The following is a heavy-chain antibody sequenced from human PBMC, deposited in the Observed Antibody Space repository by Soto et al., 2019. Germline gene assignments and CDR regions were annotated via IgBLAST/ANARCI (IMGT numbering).Heavy chain of an antibody. CDR1: GFTFSSYA. CDR2: ISYDGSNK. D-gene: IGHD6-13*01. J-gene: IGHJ4*02. V-gene: IGHV3-30-3*01. Sequence: QPGGSLRLSCAASGFTFSSYAMHWVRQAPGKGLEWVAVISYDGSNKYYADSVKGRFTISRDNSKNTLYLQMNSLRAEDTAVYYCANGVAAAAGIRGSYFDYWGQGTLVTVSS. CDR3: ANGVAAAAGIRGSYFDY.